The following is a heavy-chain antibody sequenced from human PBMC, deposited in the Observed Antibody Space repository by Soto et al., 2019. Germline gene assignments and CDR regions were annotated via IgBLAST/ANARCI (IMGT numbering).Heavy chain of an antibody. Sequence: QVQLVPSGAEVKKPGASVKVSCKASGYTFTSYGISWVRQAPGQGLEWMGRISAYNGNTNYAQKLQGRVTMTTDTSTSTADIELRSLRSDDTAVYYCARVVGAIGHWFDPWGQGTLVTFSS. J-gene: IGHJ5*02. D-gene: IGHD1-26*01. CDR1: GYTFTSYG. CDR2: ISAYNGNT. CDR3: ARVVGAIGHWFDP. V-gene: IGHV1-18*01.